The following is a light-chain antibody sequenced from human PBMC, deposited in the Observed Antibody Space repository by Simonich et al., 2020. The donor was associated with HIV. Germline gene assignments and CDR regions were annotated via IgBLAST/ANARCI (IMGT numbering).Light chain of an antibody. V-gene: IGKV3-15*01. CDR1: KAVSSN. J-gene: IGKJ4*01. Sequence: EIVMTQSPATLSVSPGERATHSCRASKAVSSNLAWYQQRPGQAPRLLMYGTSTRAPGIPARFRCSGSGTEFTLTISSMQSEDFAVYYCQQYNNCPTFGGGTKVEIK. CDR2: GTS. CDR3: QQYNNCPT.